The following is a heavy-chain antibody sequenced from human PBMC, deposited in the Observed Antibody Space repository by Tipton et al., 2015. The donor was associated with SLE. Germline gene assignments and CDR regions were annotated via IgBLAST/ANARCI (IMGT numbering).Heavy chain of an antibody. CDR3: ATWRGYDFWTGYSPYYFDY. CDR1: GGSISSSSYY. Sequence: LRLSCTVSGGSISSSSYYWGWIRQPPGKGLEWIVSIYYSGSTYYNPSLKSRVTISVDTSKNQFSLKLSSVTAADTAVYYCATWRGYDFWTGYSPYYFDYWGQGTLVTVSS. V-gene: IGHV4-39*07. D-gene: IGHD3-3*01. J-gene: IGHJ4*02. CDR2: IYYSGST.